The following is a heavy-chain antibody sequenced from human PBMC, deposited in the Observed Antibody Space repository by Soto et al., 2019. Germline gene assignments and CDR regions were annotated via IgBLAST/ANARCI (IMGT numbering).Heavy chain of an antibody. Sequence: GGSLRLSCAASGFTFSSYAMSWVRQAPGKGLEWVSAISGSGGSTYYADSVKGRFTISRDNSKNTLYLQMNSLRAEDTAVYYCAKVSTTLPGVRPPALPFDYWGQGTLVTVSS. CDR2: ISGSGGST. V-gene: IGHV3-23*01. CDR1: GFTFSSYA. CDR3: AKVSTTLPGVRPPALPFDY. D-gene: IGHD1-1*01. J-gene: IGHJ4*02.